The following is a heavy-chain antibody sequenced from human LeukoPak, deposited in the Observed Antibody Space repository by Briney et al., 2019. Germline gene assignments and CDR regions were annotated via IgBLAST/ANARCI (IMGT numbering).Heavy chain of an antibody. CDR2: IRYDGSNK. CDR1: GFTFSSYV. V-gene: IGHV3-30*02. J-gene: IGHJ4*02. D-gene: IGHD2-15*01. CDR3: VRGGRAIFSCDY. Sequence: GGSLRLSCAASGFTFSSYVMHWVRQAPGKGLEWVAFIRYDGSNKYYADSVKGRFTISRDNAKNSLYLQMNSLRAEDTAVYYCVRGGRAIFSCDYWGQGTLVTVSS.